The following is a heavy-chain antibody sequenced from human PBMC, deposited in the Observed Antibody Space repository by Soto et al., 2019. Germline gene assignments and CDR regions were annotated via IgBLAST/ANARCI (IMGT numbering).Heavy chain of an antibody. Sequence: ALVLSCTASGFTFDDYAMHWVRQVPGKGLEWVSGINWNSGSIGYGDSVKGRFAISRDNAKNSLHLQMNSLSAEDTAFYYCVKDESINWYSGHFRHWGQGTLVTASS. V-gene: IGHV3-9*01. CDR2: INWNSGSI. D-gene: IGHD6-13*01. CDR1: GFTFDDYA. CDR3: VKDESINWYSGHFRH. J-gene: IGHJ1*01.